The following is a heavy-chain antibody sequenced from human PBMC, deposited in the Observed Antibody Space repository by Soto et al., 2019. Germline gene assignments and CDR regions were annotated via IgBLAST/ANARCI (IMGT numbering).Heavy chain of an antibody. CDR3: ARGSSGYLTGPDY. V-gene: IGHV4-34*01. J-gene: IGHJ4*02. D-gene: IGHD3-22*01. CDR1: GGSFSGYY. Sequence: PSETLSLTCAVYGGSFSGYYWSWIRQPPGKGLEWIGEINHSGSTNYNPSLKSRVTISVDTSKNQFSLKLSSVTAADTAVYYCARGSSGYLTGPDYWGQGTLVTVSS. CDR2: INHSGST.